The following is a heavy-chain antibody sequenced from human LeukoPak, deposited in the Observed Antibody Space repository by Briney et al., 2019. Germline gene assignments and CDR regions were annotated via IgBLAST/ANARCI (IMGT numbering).Heavy chain of an antibody. CDR3: ASVYSSTSWDY. D-gene: IGHD6-13*01. CDR1: GYSFTTYW. V-gene: IGHV5-51*01. CDR2: IFPADSDT. J-gene: IGHJ4*02. Sequence: GESLKISCRASGYSFTTYWIGWVRQMPGKGLEWMGVIFPADSDTRYSPSFQGQVTISADRSISTAYLQWSSLKASDTAMYYCASVYSSTSWDYWGQGTLVTVSS.